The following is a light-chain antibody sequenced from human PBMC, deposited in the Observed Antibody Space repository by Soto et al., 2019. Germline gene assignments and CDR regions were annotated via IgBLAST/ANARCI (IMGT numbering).Light chain of an antibody. CDR2: GAS. Sequence: IVLTQSPGTLSLSPGERATLSCRASQSVSSSYLAWYQQKPGQAPRLLIYGASSRATGIPSRFSGSGSGTDFTLTISRLEPEDFAVYYCQQYGSSPETFGQGTKVDIK. V-gene: IGKV3-20*01. J-gene: IGKJ1*01. CDR3: QQYGSSPET. CDR1: QSVSSSY.